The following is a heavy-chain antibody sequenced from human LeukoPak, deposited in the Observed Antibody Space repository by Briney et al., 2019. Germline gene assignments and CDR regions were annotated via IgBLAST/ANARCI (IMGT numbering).Heavy chain of an antibody. CDR2: IGSDGSKK. CDR3: ARQMTSTRLFDS. D-gene: IGHD5/OR15-5a*01. J-gene: IGHJ4*02. CDR1: GFMFSDHA. V-gene: IGHV3-30*04. Sequence: PGGSLRLSCVASGFMFSDHAFHWVRQSPDKGLEWVALIGSDGSKKYYADSVQSRFTVSGENSKNTLFLQMNTLRADDTAVYFCARQMTSTRLFDSWGQGTLVTVSS.